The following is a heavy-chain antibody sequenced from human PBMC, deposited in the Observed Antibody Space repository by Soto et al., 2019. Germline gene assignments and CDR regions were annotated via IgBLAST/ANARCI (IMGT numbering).Heavy chain of an antibody. Sequence: GGSLRLSCAASGFTFSNSWMHWVRQVSGKGLEWVSRINADGTSTSYADSVKGRFTISRDNAKKTLYLHVNSLRAEDTAVYYCVKVLARGVGVPRFYFDSWGQGALVTVSS. D-gene: IGHD2-2*01. CDR1: GFTFSNSW. CDR3: VKVLARGVGVPRFYFDS. J-gene: IGHJ4*02. CDR2: INADGTST. V-gene: IGHV3-74*01.